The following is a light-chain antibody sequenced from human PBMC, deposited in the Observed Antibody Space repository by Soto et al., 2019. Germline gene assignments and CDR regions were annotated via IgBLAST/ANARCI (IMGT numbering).Light chain of an antibody. Sequence: QSALTQPPSASGSLGQSVTISCTGSSSDVGTYNYVSWYQQYPGKAPKLMIYEVTKRPSGVPDRFSGSKSGNTASLTVSGLPAYYEADYYCSSYAGSNNFVVFGGGTKLTVL. J-gene: IGLJ2*01. CDR3: SSYAGSNNFVV. V-gene: IGLV2-8*01. CDR1: SSDVGTYNY. CDR2: EVT.